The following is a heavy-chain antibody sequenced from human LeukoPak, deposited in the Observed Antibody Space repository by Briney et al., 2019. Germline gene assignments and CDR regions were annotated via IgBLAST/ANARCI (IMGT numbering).Heavy chain of an antibody. CDR3: AKGLAAKGLYYYYMDV. CDR2: ISSTGGST. D-gene: IGHD6-19*01. Sequence: GGTLRLSCAASGFTFSSYGMSWVRQAPGKGLEWVSAISSTGGSTYYADSVKGRFTISRDNSKNTLYLQMNSLRAEDTAVYYCAKGLAAKGLYYYYMDVWGKGTTVTVSS. J-gene: IGHJ6*03. CDR1: GFTFSSYG. V-gene: IGHV3-23*01.